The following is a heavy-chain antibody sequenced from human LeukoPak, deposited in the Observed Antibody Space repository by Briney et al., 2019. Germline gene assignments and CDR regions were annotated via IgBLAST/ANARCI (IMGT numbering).Heavy chain of an antibody. J-gene: IGHJ4*02. V-gene: IGHV4-39*01. CDR3: ARHLAIYDSGGYYYERGRYYFDF. Sequence: SETLSLTCTVSGGSISSSSYYWAWIRQPPGKGLEWIGNIYYSGSTYYNPSLKSRVTISVDTSKNQFSLKLSSVTAADTAVYYCARHLAIYDSGGYYYERGRYYFDFWGQGALVTVSS. D-gene: IGHD3-22*01. CDR2: IYYSGST. CDR1: GGSISSSSYY.